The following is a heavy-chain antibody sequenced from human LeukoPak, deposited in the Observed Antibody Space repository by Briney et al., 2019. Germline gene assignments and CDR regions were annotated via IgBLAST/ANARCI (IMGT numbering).Heavy chain of an antibody. J-gene: IGHJ4*02. D-gene: IGHD3-10*01. Sequence: GGSLRLSCAASGFTFGSYAMSWVRQAPGKGLEWVSAISGSGGSTYYADSVKGRFTISRDNSKNTLYLQMNSLRAEDTAVYYCASDAYGSGSYSLHYWGQGTLVTVSS. CDR2: ISGSGGST. CDR3: ASDAYGSGSYSLHY. CDR1: GFTFGSYA. V-gene: IGHV3-23*01.